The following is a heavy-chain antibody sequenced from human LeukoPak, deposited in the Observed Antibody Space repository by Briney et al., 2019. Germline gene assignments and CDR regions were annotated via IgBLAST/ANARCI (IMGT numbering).Heavy chain of an antibody. V-gene: IGHV1-18*04. J-gene: IGHJ4*02. CDR3: ALIGLTGPGGDY. CDR2: ISAYNGNT. CDR1: GYTFTGYY. D-gene: IGHD3-16*01. Sequence: GASVKVSCKASGYTFTGYYMHWVRQAPGQGLEWMGWISAYNGNTNYAQKLQGRVTMTTDTSTSTAYMELRSLRSDDTAVYYCALIGLTGPGGDYWGQGTLVTVSS.